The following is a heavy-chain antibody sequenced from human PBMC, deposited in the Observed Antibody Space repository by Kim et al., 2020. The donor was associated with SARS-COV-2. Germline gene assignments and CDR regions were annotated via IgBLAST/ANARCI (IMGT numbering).Heavy chain of an antibody. V-gene: IGHV3-9*01. D-gene: IGHD5-18*01. CDR1: GFTFDDYA. CDR3: AKAGYSFWGGSNWFDP. J-gene: IGHJ5*02. Sequence: GGSLRLSCAASGFTFDDYAMHWVRQAPGKGLEWVSGISWNSGSIGYADSVKGRFTISRDNAKNSLYLQMNSLRAEDTALYYCAKAGYSFWGGSNWFDPWGQGTLVTVSS. CDR2: ISWNSGSI.